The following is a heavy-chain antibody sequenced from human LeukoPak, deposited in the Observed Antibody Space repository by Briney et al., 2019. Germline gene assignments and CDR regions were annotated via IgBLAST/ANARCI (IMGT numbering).Heavy chain of an antibody. CDR1: GGTFSSYA. D-gene: IGHD2-8*01. CDR3: ARSSLGYCTNGVCFAFDY. CDR2: IIPIFGTA. V-gene: IGHV1-69*05. J-gene: IGHJ4*02. Sequence: ASVKVSCKASGGTFSSYAISWVRQAPGQGLEWMGGIIPIFGTANYAQKFQGRVTITTDESTSTAYMELSSLRSEDTAVYYCARSSLGYCTNGVCFAFDYWGQGTLVTVPS.